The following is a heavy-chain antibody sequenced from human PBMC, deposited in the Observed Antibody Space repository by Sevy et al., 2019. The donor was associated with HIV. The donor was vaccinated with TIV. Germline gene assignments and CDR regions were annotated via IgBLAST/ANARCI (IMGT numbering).Heavy chain of an antibody. D-gene: IGHD1-26*01. CDR1: GYSFTTYW. CDR2: IFPGDSDT. Sequence: GESLKISCKGSGYSFTTYWIGWVRQKPGKGLEWMGIIFPGDSDTRYSSSCQGQVTISADNSISTAYLQWGSLKASDTAIYYCARARGIPHYYYGMDVWGQGTTVTVSS. J-gene: IGHJ6*02. V-gene: IGHV5-51*01. CDR3: ARARGIPHYYYGMDV.